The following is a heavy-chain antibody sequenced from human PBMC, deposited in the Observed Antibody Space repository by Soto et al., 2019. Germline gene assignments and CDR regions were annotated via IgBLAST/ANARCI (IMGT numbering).Heavy chain of an antibody. D-gene: IGHD5-18*01. CDR1: GFAFSTYG. CDR2: ISYDGSLK. V-gene: IGHV3-30*03. CDR3: VSDRGYGHASVPYS. Sequence: QAQLVESGGGVVQPGRSLRLSCAASGFAFSTYGMHWVRQAPGTGLEWVEVISYDGSLKHYADSVKGRFTISRENSKNMMLLQMSSLRAEDTAVYYCVSDRGYGHASVPYSWGQVTLVSVSS. J-gene: IGHJ4*02.